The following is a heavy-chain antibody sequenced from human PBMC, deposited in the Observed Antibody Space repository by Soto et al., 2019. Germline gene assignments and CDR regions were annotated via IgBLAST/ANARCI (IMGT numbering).Heavy chain of an antibody. CDR1: GYTFTGYY. Sequence: QVQLVQSGAEVKKPGASVKVSCKASGYTFTGYYMHWVRQAPGQGLEWMGWINPNSGGTNYAQKFKGRVTRTGETSISTPNMELSRLRSDDTAVFYWARDIVVVPAPRIGMDVWGQGTTVTVSS. V-gene: IGHV1-2*02. D-gene: IGHD2-2*01. CDR2: INPNSGGT. J-gene: IGHJ6*02. CDR3: ARDIVVVPAPRIGMDV.